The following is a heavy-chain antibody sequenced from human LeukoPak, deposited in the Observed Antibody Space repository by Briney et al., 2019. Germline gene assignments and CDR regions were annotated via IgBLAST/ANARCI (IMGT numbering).Heavy chain of an antibody. CDR2: IYPGDSDT. CDR1: GYSFTSYW. CDR3: ARQVDYYDSSGYYSDY. V-gene: IGHV5-51*01. D-gene: IGHD3-22*01. J-gene: IGHJ4*02. Sequence: GESLEISCKGSGYSFTSYWIGWVRQMPGKGLEWMGIIYPGDSDTRYSPSFQGQVTISADKSISTAYLQWSSLKASDTAMYYCARQVDYYDSSGYYSDYWGQGTLVTVSS.